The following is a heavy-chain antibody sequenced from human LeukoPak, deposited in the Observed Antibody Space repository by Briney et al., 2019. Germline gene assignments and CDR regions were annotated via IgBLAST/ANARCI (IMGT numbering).Heavy chain of an antibody. D-gene: IGHD3-16*01. CDR1: GFTFSSYW. Sequence: GGSLRLSCATSGFTFSSYWMHWVRQAPGKGLLWVSRINSDGRSTSHADSVKGRFTISRDNGKTTLYLQMNSLRADDTAVYYCARGGVGGDIDYWGQGTLVTVSS. J-gene: IGHJ4*02. CDR3: ARGGVGGDIDY. V-gene: IGHV3-74*01. CDR2: INSDGRST.